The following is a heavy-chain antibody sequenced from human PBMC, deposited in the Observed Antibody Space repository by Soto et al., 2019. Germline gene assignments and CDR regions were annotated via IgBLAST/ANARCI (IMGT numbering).Heavy chain of an antibody. J-gene: IGHJ4*02. CDR2: TRNKASGYST. Sequence: ESGGGLVQPGGSLRLSCAVSGFTLSNYYMDWVRQAPGKGLEWVGRTRNKASGYSTEYAASVKGRFTISRDESKNSLFLQMNSLKTEDTAVYYCARSGSDYFDYWGQGTLVTVSS. D-gene: IGHD3-3*01. CDR1: GFTLSNYY. V-gene: IGHV3-72*01. CDR3: ARSGSDYFDY.